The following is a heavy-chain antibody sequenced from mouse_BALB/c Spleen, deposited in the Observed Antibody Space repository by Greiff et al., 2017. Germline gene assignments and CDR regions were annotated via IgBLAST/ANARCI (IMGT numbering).Heavy chain of an antibody. CDR1: GYSITSGYY. V-gene: IGHV3-6*02. CDR3: ARAGDYDPAWFAY. D-gene: IGHD2-4*01. J-gene: IGHJ3*01. Sequence: VQLQQSGPGLVKPSQSLSLTCSVTGYSITSGYYWNWIRQFPGNKLEWMGYISYDGSNNYNPSLKNRISITRDTSKNQFFLKLNSVTTEDTATYYCARAGDYDPAWFAYWGQGTLVTVSA. CDR2: ISYDGSN.